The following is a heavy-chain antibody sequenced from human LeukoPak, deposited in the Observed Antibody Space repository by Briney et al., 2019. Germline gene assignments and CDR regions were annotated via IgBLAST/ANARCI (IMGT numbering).Heavy chain of an antibody. J-gene: IGHJ4*02. Sequence: GGSLRLSCVASGFTFSTSSMNWVRQAPGKGLEWISYISSSSGTIYYADSVMGRFTISRDNARNSLYLQMSSLRAEDTAVYYCAGLLVCSTTSCYGVDYWGQGTLVTVSS. D-gene: IGHD2-2*01. CDR3: AGLLVCSTTSCYGVDY. CDR1: GFTFSTSS. V-gene: IGHV3-48*01. CDR2: ISSSSGTI.